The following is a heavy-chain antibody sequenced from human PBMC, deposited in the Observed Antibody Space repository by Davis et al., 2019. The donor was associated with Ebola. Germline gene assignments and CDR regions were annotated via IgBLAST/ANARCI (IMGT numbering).Heavy chain of an antibody. Sequence: SETLSLTCTVSGGSVSSNPYCWGWIRQPPGKGLEWIGRVHDSGSTYYNPSLKSRLTISVDTSKNQFSLKLNSVTAADTAVYYWARQETGRYYDFLSGYSRAVTHFDYWGQGTLVTVSS. CDR2: VHDSGST. D-gene: IGHD3-3*01. J-gene: IGHJ4*02. V-gene: IGHV4-39*01. CDR1: GGSVSSNPYC. CDR3: ARQETGRYYDFLSGYSRAVTHFDY.